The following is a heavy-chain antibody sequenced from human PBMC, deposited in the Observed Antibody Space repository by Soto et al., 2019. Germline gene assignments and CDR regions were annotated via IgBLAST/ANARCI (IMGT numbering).Heavy chain of an antibody. CDR3: ARDRSYSLDV. J-gene: IGHJ6*04. CDR1: GSTFSNDW. CDR2: INSDGSST. V-gene: IGHV3-74*01. Sequence: EVQLVESGGGLLQPGGSLRLSCAVSGSTFSNDWMHWVRQAPGKGLVWVSHINSDGSSTNYADFVKGRFTIARDNAKNTVYLQMNSLRAEDTAVYYCARDRSYSLDVRGKGTTVTVSS.